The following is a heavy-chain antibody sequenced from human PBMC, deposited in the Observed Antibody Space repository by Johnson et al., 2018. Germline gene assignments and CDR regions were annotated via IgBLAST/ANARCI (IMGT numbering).Heavy chain of an antibody. CDR2: ISYDGSNK. CDR1: GFTFSSYG. CDR3: AKASNDYSNYMSAFDI. J-gene: IGHJ3*02. V-gene: IGHV3-30*18. D-gene: IGHD4-11*01. Sequence: QVQLVQSGGGVVQPGRSLRISCAASGFTFSSYGMHWVRQAPGKGLEWVAVISYDGSNKYYADSVTGRFTISRDNSKNTLFLQMNSLRAEDTAVYYCAKASNDYSNYMSAFDIWGQGTMVTVSS.